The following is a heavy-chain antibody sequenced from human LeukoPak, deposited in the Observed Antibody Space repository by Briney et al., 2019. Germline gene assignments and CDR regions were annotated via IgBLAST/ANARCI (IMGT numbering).Heavy chain of an antibody. D-gene: IGHD3-22*01. CDR3: ATSSGPLDY. Sequence: GGSLRLSCAASGFTFDDYAMHWVRQAPGKGLEWVSGISWNSGSIGYADSVKGRFTISRDNAKNSLYLQMNSLRAEDTALYYCATSSGPLDYWGQGTLVTVSS. CDR2: ISWNSGSI. V-gene: IGHV3-9*01. CDR1: GFTFDDYA. J-gene: IGHJ4*02.